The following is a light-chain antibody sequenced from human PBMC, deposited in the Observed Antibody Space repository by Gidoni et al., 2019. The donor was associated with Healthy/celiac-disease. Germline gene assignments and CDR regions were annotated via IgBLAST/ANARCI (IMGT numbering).Light chain of an antibody. CDR1: QSISSY. J-gene: IGKJ3*01. CDR2: AAS. Sequence: DIQMTQSPSSLSASVGDRVTITCRASQSISSYLNWYQQKPGKAHKLLIYAASSLQSGVPSRFSGSGSGTDFTITISSLQPEDFATYYCQQSYSTPAFGPGTKVDIK. CDR3: QQSYSTPA. V-gene: IGKV1-39*01.